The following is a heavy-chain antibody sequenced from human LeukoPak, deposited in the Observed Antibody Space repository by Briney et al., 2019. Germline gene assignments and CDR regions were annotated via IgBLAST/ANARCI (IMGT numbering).Heavy chain of an antibody. V-gene: IGHV3-33*06. CDR2: IWYDGSNK. Sequence: AGGSLRLSCAASGFTFSSYGMHWVRQAPGKGLEWVAVIWYDGSNKYYADSVKGRFTISRDNSKNTLYLQMNSLRAEDTAVYYCAKVAGYGGNSGGYFDYWGQGTLVTVSS. D-gene: IGHD4-23*01. J-gene: IGHJ4*02. CDR1: GFTFSSYG. CDR3: AKVAGYGGNSGGYFDY.